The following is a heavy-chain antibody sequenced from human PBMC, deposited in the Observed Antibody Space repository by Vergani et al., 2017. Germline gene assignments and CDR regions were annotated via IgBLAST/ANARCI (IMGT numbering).Heavy chain of an antibody. Sequence: QVQLQESGPGLVKPSETLSLTCTVSGGSISSSSYYWGWIRQPPGKGLEWIGYIYYSGSTNYNPSLKSRVTISVSTSKNQFSLKLSSVTAADTAVYYCARVKRQWLNSEYFQHWGQGTLVTVSS. J-gene: IGHJ1*01. CDR3: ARVKRQWLNSEYFQH. CDR1: GGSISSSSYY. CDR2: IYYSGST. D-gene: IGHD6-19*01. V-gene: IGHV4-61*01.